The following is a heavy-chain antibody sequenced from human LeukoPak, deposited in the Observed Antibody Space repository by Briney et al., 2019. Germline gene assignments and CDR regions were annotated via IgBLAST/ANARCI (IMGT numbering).Heavy chain of an antibody. J-gene: IGHJ6*02. CDR1: GGYISSYY. Sequence: SETLSLTCTVSGGYISSYYWSWIRQPAGKGLEWIGRIYTSGSTNYNPSLKSRVTISVDTSKNQFSLKLSSVTAADTAVYYCARDEYYYDSSGPYYYGMDVWGQGTTVTVSS. CDR3: ARDEYYYDSSGPYYYGMDV. V-gene: IGHV4-4*07. CDR2: IYTSGST. D-gene: IGHD3-22*01.